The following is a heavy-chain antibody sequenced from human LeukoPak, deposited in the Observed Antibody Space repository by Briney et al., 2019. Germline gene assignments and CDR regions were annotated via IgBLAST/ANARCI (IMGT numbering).Heavy chain of an antibody. CDR3: AKDEKIVATSNNWFDP. D-gene: IGHD5-12*01. V-gene: IGHV3-33*06. J-gene: IGHJ5*02. CDR2: IWYDGSNK. Sequence: GGSLRLSCAASGFTFSSYGMHWVRQAPGKGLEWVAVIWYDGSNKYYADSVKGRFTISRDNSKNTLYLQMNSLRAEDTAVYYCAKDEKIVATSNNWFDPWGQGTLVTVSS. CDR1: GFTFSSYG.